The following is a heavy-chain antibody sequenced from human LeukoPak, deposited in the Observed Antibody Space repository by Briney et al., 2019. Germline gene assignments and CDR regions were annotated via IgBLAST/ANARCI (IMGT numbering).Heavy chain of an antibody. Sequence: ASVNVSCKASGYTFTSYYMHWVRQAPGQGLEWMGIINPSGGSTSYAQKFQGRVTMTRDTSTSTVYMELSSLRSEDTAVYYCARDDPQEMVRGRIFDYWGQGTLVTVSS. CDR2: INPSGGST. J-gene: IGHJ4*02. CDR3: ARDDPQEMVRGRIFDY. V-gene: IGHV1-46*01. D-gene: IGHD3-10*01. CDR1: GYTFTSYY.